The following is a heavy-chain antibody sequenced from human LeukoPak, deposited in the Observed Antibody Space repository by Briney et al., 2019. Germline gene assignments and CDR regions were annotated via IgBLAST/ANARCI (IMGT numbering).Heavy chain of an antibody. Sequence: ASVKVSCKASGGTFSSYAISWVRQAPGQGLEWMGRIIPILGIANYAQEFQGRVTITADKSTSTAYMELSSLRSEDTAVYYCARTQAYYYYGMDVWGQGTTVTVSS. V-gene: IGHV1-69*04. CDR3: ARTQAYYYYGMDV. J-gene: IGHJ6*02. CDR1: GGTFSSYA. CDR2: IIPILGIA.